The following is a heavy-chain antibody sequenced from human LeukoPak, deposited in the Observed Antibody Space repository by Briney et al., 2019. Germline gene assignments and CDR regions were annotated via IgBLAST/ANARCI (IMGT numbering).Heavy chain of an antibody. J-gene: IGHJ1*01. CDR3: AKDYGSGSYPRYFQQ. CDR2: ISYDGSNK. V-gene: IGHV3-30*18. Sequence: GGSLRLSCAASGFTFSSYGMHWVRQAPGKGLEWVAVISYDGSNKYYADSVKGRFTISRDSSKNTLYLQMNSLRAEDTAVYYCAKDYGSGSYPRYFQQWGQGTLVTVSS. CDR1: GFTFSSYG. D-gene: IGHD3-10*01.